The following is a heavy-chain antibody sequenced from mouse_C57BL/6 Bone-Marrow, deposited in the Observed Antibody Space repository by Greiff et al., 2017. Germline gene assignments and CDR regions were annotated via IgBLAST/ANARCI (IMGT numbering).Heavy chain of an antibody. Sequence: EVHLVESGAELVRPGASVKLSCTASGFNIKDDYMHWVKQRPEQGLEWIGWIDPENGDTEYASKFQGKATITADTSSNTAYLQLSILTSEGTAVYYCTAGYYGSPWYFDVWGTGTTVTVSS. V-gene: IGHV14-4*01. CDR2: IDPENGDT. CDR1: GFNIKDDY. J-gene: IGHJ1*03. D-gene: IGHD1-1*01. CDR3: TAGYYGSPWYFDV.